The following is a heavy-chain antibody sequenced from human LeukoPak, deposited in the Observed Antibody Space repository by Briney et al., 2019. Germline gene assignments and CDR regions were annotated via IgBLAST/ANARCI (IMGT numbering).Heavy chain of an antibody. D-gene: IGHD3-10*02. Sequence: SVKVSCKASGGTFSSYAISWVRQAPGQGLEWMGGIMPIFGTANYAQKFQGRVTITTDEPTSTAYMELSSLRAEDTAVYYCARGTSVRGVIRWFDPWGQGTLVTVSS. CDR2: IMPIFGTA. CDR3: ARGTSVRGVIRWFDP. J-gene: IGHJ5*02. CDR1: GGTFSSYA. V-gene: IGHV1-69*05.